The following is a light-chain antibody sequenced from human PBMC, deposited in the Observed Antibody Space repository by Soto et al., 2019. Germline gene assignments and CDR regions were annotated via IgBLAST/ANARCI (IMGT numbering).Light chain of an antibody. CDR3: QQYNSWPRT. V-gene: IGKV3-15*01. CDR1: QTVSSTY. CDR2: GAS. J-gene: IGKJ1*01. Sequence: EIVMTQSPATLSVSPGERATLSYRASQTVSSTYLAWYQQKPGQAPRLLIYGASSRATGIPARFSGSGSGTEFTLTITSLQSEDFAVYYCQQYNSWPRTFGQGTKVDIK.